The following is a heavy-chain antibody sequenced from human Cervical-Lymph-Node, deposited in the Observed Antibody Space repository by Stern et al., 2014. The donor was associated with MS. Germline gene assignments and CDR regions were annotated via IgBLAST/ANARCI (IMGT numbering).Heavy chain of an antibody. D-gene: IGHD3-10*01. CDR1: GHPLSELA. Sequence: VQLLESGAEVKKPGASVTVSCNVSGHPLSELAIHWLRQLPTSGLEWLGQVDPEDGETGYAQRLQGRLTMTEDTTTGTAYMTLTALTSDDTAVYYCATDRGVKWGPGTLVAVSS. J-gene: IGHJ4*02. CDR3: ATDRGVK. V-gene: IGHV1-24*01. CDR2: VDPEDGET.